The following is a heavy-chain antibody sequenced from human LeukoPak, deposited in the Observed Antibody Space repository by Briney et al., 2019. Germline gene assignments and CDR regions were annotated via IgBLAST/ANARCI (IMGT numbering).Heavy chain of an antibody. CDR3: AGGGPIVGVTPFDY. J-gene: IGHJ4*02. CDR1: GGTFSSYA. V-gene: IGHV1-69*13. Sequence: ASVKVSCKASGGTFSSYAISWVRQAPGQGLEWMGGIIPIFGTANYAQKFQGRVTITADESTSTAYMELSSLRSEDTAVYYCAGGGPIVGVTPFDYWGQGTLVTVSS. CDR2: IIPIFGTA. D-gene: IGHD1-26*01.